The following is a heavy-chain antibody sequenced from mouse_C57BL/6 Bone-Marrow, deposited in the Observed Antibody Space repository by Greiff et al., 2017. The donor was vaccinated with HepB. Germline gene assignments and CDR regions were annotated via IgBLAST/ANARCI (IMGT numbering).Heavy chain of an antibody. CDR2: IRSKSNNYAT. J-gene: IGHJ2*01. Sequence: EADGGLVQPKGSLKLSCAASGFSFNTYAMNWVRQAPGKGLEWVARIRSKSNNYATYYADSVKDRFTISRDDSESMLYLQMNNLKTEDTAMYYCVSGRGNFDYWGQGTTLTVSS. V-gene: IGHV10-1*01. CDR3: VSGRGNFDY. CDR1: GFSFNTYA.